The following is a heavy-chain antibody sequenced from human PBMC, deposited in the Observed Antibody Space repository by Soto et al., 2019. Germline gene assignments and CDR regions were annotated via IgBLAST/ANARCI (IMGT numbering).Heavy chain of an antibody. CDR2: ISAHNGNT. J-gene: IGHJ4*02. V-gene: IGHV1-18*01. Sequence: QVHLVQCGAEVKKPGASVKVSCKASGYTFTSCGITWVRQAPGQGLEWMGWISAHNGNTDYAQELQDRVIVTRDTSTSTAYMELRSLRSDDTAVYYCARGRYGDYWGQGALVTVSS. D-gene: IGHD1-1*01. CDR1: GYTFTSCG. CDR3: ARGRYGDY.